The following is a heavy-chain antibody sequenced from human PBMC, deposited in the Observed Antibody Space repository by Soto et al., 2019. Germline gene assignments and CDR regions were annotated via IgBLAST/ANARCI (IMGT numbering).Heavy chain of an antibody. J-gene: IGHJ6*02. V-gene: IGHV5-51*01. CDR2: IYPGDSDT. D-gene: IGHD6-13*01. CDR3: ARTSAAGKYYYGMDV. CDR1: GYSFTSYW. Sequence: GESLKISCKGSGYSFTSYWIGWVRQMPGKGLEWMGIIYPGDSDTRYSPSFQGQVTISADKSISTAYLQWSSLKASDTAMYYCARTSAAGKYYYGMDVRAQGTTVTVSS.